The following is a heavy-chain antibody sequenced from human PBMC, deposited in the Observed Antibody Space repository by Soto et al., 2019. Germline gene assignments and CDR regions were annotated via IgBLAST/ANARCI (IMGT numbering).Heavy chain of an antibody. V-gene: IGHV2-5*02. CDR2: IYWDDDE. Sequence: SGPTLVNPTQTLTLTCTFSGFSLNTGGVGVGWVRRPRGRAMEWLALIYWDDDERYRPSLRSRLNITKDTINNQVVLTMTNMDPEDTATYYCVRNWRYYGGDYYYGMDAWGQGT. CDR3: VRNWRYYGGDYYYGMDA. D-gene: IGHD3-10*01. J-gene: IGHJ6*02. CDR1: GFSLNTGGVG.